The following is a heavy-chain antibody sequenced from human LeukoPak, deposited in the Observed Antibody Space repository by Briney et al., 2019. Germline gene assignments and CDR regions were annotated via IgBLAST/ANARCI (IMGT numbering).Heavy chain of an antibody. CDR2: IYYDGRSK. D-gene: IGHD3-22*01. V-gene: IGHV3-30*18. Sequence: GGPLRLSCAASGFIFSNYGMHWVRQAPDKGLEWVAVIYYDGRSKYYTDSVKGRFTISRDGSKNTLYLQMNSLRVEDTAVYYCAKDWGEDFDTSGPDYWGQGTLVTVSS. CDR1: GFIFSNYG. J-gene: IGHJ4*02. CDR3: AKDWGEDFDTSGPDY.